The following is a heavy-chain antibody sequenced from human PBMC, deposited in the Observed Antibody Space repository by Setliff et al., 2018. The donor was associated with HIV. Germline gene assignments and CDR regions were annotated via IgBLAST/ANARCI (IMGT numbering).Heavy chain of an antibody. CDR3: ARSLYDSSDYPMTY. CDR2: ISAYNGNR. CDR1: GYTFTDYG. J-gene: IGHJ4*02. D-gene: IGHD3-22*01. Sequence: ASVKVSCKASGYTFTDYGISWVRQAPGQGLEWMGWISAYNGNRNYAKEFQGRVTVTKDSSTSIAYMELRSLRSDDTAVYYCARSLYDSSDYPMTYWGQGTLVTVSS. V-gene: IGHV1-18*01.